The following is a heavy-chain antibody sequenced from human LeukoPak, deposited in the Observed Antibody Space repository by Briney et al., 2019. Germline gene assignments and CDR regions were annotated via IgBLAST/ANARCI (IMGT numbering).Heavy chain of an antibody. J-gene: IGHJ4*02. Sequence: SETLSLTCTVCGGSISSSSYYWGWIRQPPGKGLEWIGSIYYSGSTYYNPSLKSRVTISVDTSKNQFSLKLSSVTAADTAVYYCARHKDYGDLQTSFDYWGQGTLVTVSS. D-gene: IGHD4-17*01. CDR2: IYYSGST. CDR1: GGSISSSSYY. V-gene: IGHV4-39*01. CDR3: ARHKDYGDLQTSFDY.